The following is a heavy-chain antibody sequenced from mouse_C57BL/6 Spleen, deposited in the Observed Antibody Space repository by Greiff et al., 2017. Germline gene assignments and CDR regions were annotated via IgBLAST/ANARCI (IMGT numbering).Heavy chain of an antibody. CDR3: APLLLNGYFDV. CDR2: FYPGDGDT. CDR1: GYAFSSSW. J-gene: IGHJ1*03. Sequence: QVQLQQSGPELVKPGASVKISCKASGYAFSSSWMNWVKQRPGKGLEWIGRFYPGDGDTNYNGKFKGKATLTADKSSSTVYLQLSSLTSEDSAVYFCAPLLLNGYFDVWGTGTTVTVSS. V-gene: IGHV1-82*01. D-gene: IGHD1-2*01.